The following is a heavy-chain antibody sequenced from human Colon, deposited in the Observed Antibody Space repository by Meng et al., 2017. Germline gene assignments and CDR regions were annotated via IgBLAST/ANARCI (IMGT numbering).Heavy chain of an antibody. CDR1: GFTFSYYY. Sequence: GESLKISCAASGFTFSYYYMSWIRQAPGKGLEWVSYISSSASTIYYADSVKGRFTISRDNAKKSLYLQMNSLRVEDTAVYYCARGTAYYGGNSNWGQGTLVTVSS. V-gene: IGHV3-11*01. D-gene: IGHD4-23*01. J-gene: IGHJ4*02. CDR2: ISSSASTI. CDR3: ARGTAYYGGNSN.